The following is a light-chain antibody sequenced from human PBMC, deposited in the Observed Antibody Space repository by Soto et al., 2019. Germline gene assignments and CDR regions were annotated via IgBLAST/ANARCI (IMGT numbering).Light chain of an antibody. CDR1: SSDVGGYNY. CDR2: AVS. Sequence: QSALTQPASVSGSPGQSITISCTGTSSDVGGYNYVSWYQQHPGKAPQLMIYAVSNRPSGVSDRFSGSKSANTASLTISGLQAEDEADYYCSSFTSSNTYIFGTGNKLTVL. V-gene: IGLV2-14*03. J-gene: IGLJ1*01. CDR3: SSFTSSNTYI.